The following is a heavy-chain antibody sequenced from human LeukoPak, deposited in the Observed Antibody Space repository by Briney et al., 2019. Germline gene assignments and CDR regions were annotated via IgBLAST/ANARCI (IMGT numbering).Heavy chain of an antibody. CDR2: INPNSGGT. Sequence: GASVKVSCTASGYTFTGYYMHWVRQAPGQGLEWMGRINPNSGGTNYAQKLQGRVTMTTDTSTSTAYMELRSLRSDDTAVYYCAYCSGGSCYGDWFDPWGQGTLVTVSS. D-gene: IGHD2-15*01. CDR1: GYTFTGYY. V-gene: IGHV1-2*06. J-gene: IGHJ5*02. CDR3: AYCSGGSCYGDWFDP.